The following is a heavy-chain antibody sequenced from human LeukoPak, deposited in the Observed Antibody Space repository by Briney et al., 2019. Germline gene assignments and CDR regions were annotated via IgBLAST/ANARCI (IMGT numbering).Heavy chain of an antibody. J-gene: IGHJ4*02. Sequence: ASVKVSCKASGYTFTGYYMHWVRQAPGQGVEGMGWINPNSGGTNYAQKFQGRVTMTRDTSISTAYMELSRLRSDDTAVYYCASWSRDFGYYYDSSGYRNYWGQGTLVTVSS. V-gene: IGHV1-2*02. CDR1: GYTFTGYY. D-gene: IGHD3-22*01. CDR3: ASWSRDFGYYYDSSGYRNY. CDR2: INPNSGGT.